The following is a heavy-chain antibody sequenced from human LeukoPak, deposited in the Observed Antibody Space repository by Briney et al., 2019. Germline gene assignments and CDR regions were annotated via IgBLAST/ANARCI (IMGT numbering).Heavy chain of an antibody. Sequence: GRSLRLSCAASGFTFSSYGMHWVRQAPGKGLEWVAVISYDGSNKYYADSVKGRFTISRDNSKNTLYLQMNSLRAEDTAVYYCARGLYYYDSSGYPDYWGQGTLVTVSS. CDR3: ARGLYYYDSSGYPDY. D-gene: IGHD3-22*01. CDR1: GFTFSSYG. V-gene: IGHV3-30*03. J-gene: IGHJ4*02. CDR2: ISYDGSNK.